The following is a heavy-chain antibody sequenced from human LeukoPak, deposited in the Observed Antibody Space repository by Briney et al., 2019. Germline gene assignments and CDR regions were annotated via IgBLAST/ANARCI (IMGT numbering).Heavy chain of an antibody. CDR1: GGSISSSSYY. CDR2: IYYSGST. V-gene: IGHV4-39*01. Sequence: ETLSLTCTVSGGSISSSSYYWGWIRQPPGKGLEWIGSIYYSGSTYYNPSLKSRVTISVDTSKNQFSLKLSSVTAADTAVYYCARRGIATRLLYYFDYWGQGTLVTVSS. J-gene: IGHJ4*02. D-gene: IGHD6-6*01. CDR3: ARRGIATRLLYYFDY.